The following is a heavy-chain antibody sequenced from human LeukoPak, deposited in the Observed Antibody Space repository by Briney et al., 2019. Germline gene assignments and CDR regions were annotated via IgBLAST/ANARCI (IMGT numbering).Heavy chain of an antibody. D-gene: IGHD3-9*01. J-gene: IGHJ4*02. CDR3: AGGNIRYFDWLFDY. Sequence: SETLSLTCTVSGGSISSSSYYWGWIRQPPGKGLEWIGSIYYSGSTYYNPSLKSRVAISVDTSKNQFSLKLSSVTAADTAVYYCAGGNIRYFDWLFDYWGQGTLVTVSS. V-gene: IGHV4-39*01. CDR1: GGSISSSSYY. CDR2: IYYSGST.